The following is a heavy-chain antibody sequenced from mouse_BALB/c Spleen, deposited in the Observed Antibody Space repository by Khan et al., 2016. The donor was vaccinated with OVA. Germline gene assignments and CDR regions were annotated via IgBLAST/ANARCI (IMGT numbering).Heavy chain of an antibody. V-gene: IGHV2-2*01. J-gene: IGHJ3*01. CDR3: SRAAYMYDFPY. CDR2: IRSGGNT. CDR1: GFSLNIYG. D-gene: IGHD2-14*01. Sequence: HVQLKQSGHGLVRPSQTLSITCTVSGFSLNIYGVHWVRQSPGRGLEWLGVIRSGGNTDYNAAFIYSLSLTKDNSTSPVPFKPNSLQTEDTAMYYCSRAAYMYDFPYWGQRTLVTVSA.